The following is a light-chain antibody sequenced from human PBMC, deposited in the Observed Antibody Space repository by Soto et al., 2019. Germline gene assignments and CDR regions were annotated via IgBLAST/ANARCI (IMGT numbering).Light chain of an antibody. CDR2: DNN. CDR3: GTWDTSLSVGV. Sequence: QSVLTQPPSVYAAPGQKVTISCSGGSSNIGNNYVSWYQQLPGTAPKLLIYDNNKRPSGIPDRFAGSKSGTSATLAITGLQTGDEADYYCGTWDTSLSVGVFGGGTKLTVL. J-gene: IGLJ3*02. CDR1: SSNIGNNY. V-gene: IGLV1-51*01.